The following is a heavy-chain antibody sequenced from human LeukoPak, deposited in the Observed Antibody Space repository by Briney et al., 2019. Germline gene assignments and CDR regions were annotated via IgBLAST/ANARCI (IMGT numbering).Heavy chain of an antibody. CDR1: GFTFSSYA. J-gene: IGHJ4*02. Sequence: GGSLRLSCAASGFTFSSYAMHWVRQAPGKGLEWVAVISYDGSNKYYADSVKGRFTISRDNSKNTLYLQMNSLRADDTAVYYCARETGYGSGWYDYWGLGTLVAVSS. CDR3: ARETGYGSGWYDY. CDR2: ISYDGSNK. V-gene: IGHV3-30*04. D-gene: IGHD6-19*01.